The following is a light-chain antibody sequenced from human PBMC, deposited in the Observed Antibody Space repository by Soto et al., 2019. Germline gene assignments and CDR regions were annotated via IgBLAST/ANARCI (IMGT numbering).Light chain of an antibody. CDR2: STN. CDR1: SSNIGINT. V-gene: IGLV1-44*01. CDR3: VLYMGSGIWV. Sequence: QPVLTQPPSASGTPGQRVTISCSGSSSNIGINTVNWYQQLPGAAPKLLIYSTNTRSSGVPDRFSGSILGNKAALTITGAQADDESDYYCVLYMGSGIWVFGGGTKLTVL. J-gene: IGLJ3*02.